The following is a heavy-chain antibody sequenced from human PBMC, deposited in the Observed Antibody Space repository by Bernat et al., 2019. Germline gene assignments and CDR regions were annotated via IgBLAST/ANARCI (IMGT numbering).Heavy chain of an antibody. CDR2: IIPIFGTA. V-gene: IGHV1-69*01. CDR3: ARDGCSSTSCYHPGYYFDY. Sequence: QVQLVQSGAEVKKPGSSVKVSCKASGGTFSSYAISWVRQAPGQGLEWMGGIIPIFGTANYAQKFQGRVTITADESTSTAYMELSSLRSEDTAVYYCARDGCSSTSCYHPGYYFDYWAREPWSPSPQ. D-gene: IGHD2-2*01. J-gene: IGHJ4*02. CDR1: GGTFSSYA.